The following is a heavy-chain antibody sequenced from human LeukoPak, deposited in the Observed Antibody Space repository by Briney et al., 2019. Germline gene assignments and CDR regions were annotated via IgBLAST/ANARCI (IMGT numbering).Heavy chain of an antibody. CDR1: GYTFTSYG. J-gene: IGHJ5*02. Sequence: GASVKVSCKASGYTFTSYGISWVRQAPGQGLEWMGWISANNGSTNYAQKLQGRVTITTDTSTSTAYMELRSLRSDDTAVYYCARDPARGSGWYPDIWFDPWGERTLVTVSS. CDR2: ISANNGST. D-gene: IGHD6-19*01. CDR3: ARDPARGSGWYPDIWFDP. V-gene: IGHV1-18*01.